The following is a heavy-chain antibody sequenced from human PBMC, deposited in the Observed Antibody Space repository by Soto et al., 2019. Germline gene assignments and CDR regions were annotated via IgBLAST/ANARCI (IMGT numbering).Heavy chain of an antibody. CDR3: SGDSSGYSYDAFDI. CDR2: INSDGTGT. CDR1: RFTFSTYW. D-gene: IGHD3-22*01. V-gene: IGHV3-74*01. J-gene: IGHJ3*02. Sequence: EVQLVESGGGLVQPGGSLRLSCAASRFTFSTYWMHWVRQAPGKGLVWVSRINSDGTGTSYADSVKGRITISRDNAKNTLYLQMNSLSSEDTAVYYCSGDSSGYSYDAFDIWGQGTMVTDS.